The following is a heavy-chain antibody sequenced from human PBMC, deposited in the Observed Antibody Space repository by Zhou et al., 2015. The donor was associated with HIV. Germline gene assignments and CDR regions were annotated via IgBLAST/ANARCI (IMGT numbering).Heavy chain of an antibody. CDR1: GYTFTGYY. CDR2: INPNSGGT. J-gene: IGHJ4*02. V-gene: IGHV1-2*06. D-gene: IGHD2-2*01. Sequence: QVQLVQSGAEVKKPGASVKVSCKASGYTFTGYYMHWVRQAPGQGLEWMGRINPNSGGTNYAQKFQGRVTMTRDTSISTAYMELSRLRSDDTAVYYCARVDVPPYCSSTSCYAGYNNYWGQGTLVTVSS. CDR3: ARVDVPPYCSSTSCYAGYNNY.